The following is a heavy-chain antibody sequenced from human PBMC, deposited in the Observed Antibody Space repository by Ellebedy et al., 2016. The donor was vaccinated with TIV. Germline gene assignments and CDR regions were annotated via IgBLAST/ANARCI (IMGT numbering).Heavy chain of an antibody. CDR3: ARGQEDMITFGGVIVNLDYYYGMDV. J-gene: IGHJ6*02. Sequence: AASVKVSCKASGYTFTGYYVHWVRQPPGQGLEWMGWINPNSGGTNYAQKFQGWVTMTRDTSISTAYMELNRLRSDDTAVYFCARGQEDMITFGGVIVNLDYYYGMDVWGQGTTVTVSS. V-gene: IGHV1-2*04. CDR1: GYTFTGYY. CDR2: INPNSGGT. D-gene: IGHD3-16*02.